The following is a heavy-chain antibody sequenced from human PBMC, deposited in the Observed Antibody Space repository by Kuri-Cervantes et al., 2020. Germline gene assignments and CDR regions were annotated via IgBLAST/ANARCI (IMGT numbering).Heavy chain of an antibody. D-gene: IGHD4-17*01. V-gene: IGHV3-9*01. CDR2: ISWNSGSI. Sequence: SLKISCAASGFTFDDYAMHWVRQAPGKGLEWVSGISWNSGSIGYADSVKGRFTISRDNAKSSLSLQMNSLRVEDTAVFYCVRLRSGAYFDYWGQGTLVTVSS. CDR1: GFTFDDYA. CDR3: VRLRSGAYFDY. J-gene: IGHJ4*02.